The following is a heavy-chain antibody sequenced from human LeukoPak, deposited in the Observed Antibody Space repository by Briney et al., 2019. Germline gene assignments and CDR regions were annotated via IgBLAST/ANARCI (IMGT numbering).Heavy chain of an antibody. CDR1: GFTFSNYA. CDR2: ITGSGGNT. J-gene: IGHJ4*02. D-gene: IGHD3-9*01. Sequence: ARGSLRLSCAASGFTFSNYAMSWVRQAPGKGLEWVSAITGSGGNTYYADSVKGRFTISRDNSKNTLYPQMNSLRDEDTAVYYCAKWGDFDVLTGYYVPDFWGQGTLVTVSS. V-gene: IGHV3-23*01. CDR3: AKWGDFDVLTGYYVPDF.